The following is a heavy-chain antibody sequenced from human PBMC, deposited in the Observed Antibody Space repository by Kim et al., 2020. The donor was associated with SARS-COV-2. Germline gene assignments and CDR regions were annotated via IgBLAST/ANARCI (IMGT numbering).Heavy chain of an antibody. D-gene: IGHD3-3*01. CDR3: ARKNTERLRFLEWTTNWFDP. Sequence: ASVKVSCKASGYTFTSYGISWVRQAPGQGLEWMGWISAYNGNTNYAQKLQGRVTMTTDTSTSTAYMELRSLSSDDTAVYYCARKNTERLRFLEWTTNWFDPWGQGTLVTVSS. CDR1: GYTFTSYG. CDR2: ISAYNGNT. J-gene: IGHJ5*02. V-gene: IGHV1-18*01.